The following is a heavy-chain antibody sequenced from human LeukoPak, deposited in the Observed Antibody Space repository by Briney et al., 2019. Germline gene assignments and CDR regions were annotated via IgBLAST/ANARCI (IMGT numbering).Heavy chain of an antibody. Sequence: GGSLRLSCAASGFTFSSYGMHWVRQAPGKGLEWVAVISYDGSNKYYADSVKGRFTISRDNSKNTLYLQMNSLRAEDTAVYYCARASFGVIVGPDYWGQGTLVTVSS. J-gene: IGHJ4*02. CDR2: ISYDGSNK. V-gene: IGHV3-30*03. CDR3: ARASFGVIVGPDY. D-gene: IGHD3-3*01. CDR1: GFTFSSYG.